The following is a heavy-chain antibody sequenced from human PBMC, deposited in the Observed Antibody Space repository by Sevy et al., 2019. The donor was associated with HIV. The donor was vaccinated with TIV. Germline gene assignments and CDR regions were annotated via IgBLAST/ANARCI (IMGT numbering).Heavy chain of an antibody. J-gene: IGHJ4*02. CDR3: ARRSRAAQYYYDSSGYWGFGY. V-gene: IGHV1-69*13. D-gene: IGHD3-22*01. CDR1: GGTFSSYA. CDR2: IIPIFGTA. Sequence: ASVKVSCKASGGTFSSYAISWVRQAPGQGLEWMGGIIPIFGTANYAQKFQGRVTITADESTSTAYMELGSLRSEDTAVYYCARRSRAAQYYYDSSGYWGFGYWGQGTLVTVSS.